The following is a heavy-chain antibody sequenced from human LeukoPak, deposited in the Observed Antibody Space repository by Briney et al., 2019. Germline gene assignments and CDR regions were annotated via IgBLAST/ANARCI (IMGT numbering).Heavy chain of an antibody. CDR1: GFTFSSYG. CDR2: IWYDGSNK. Sequence: GGSLRLSCAASGFTFSSYGMHWVRQAPGKGLEWVAVIWYDGSNKYYADSVKGRFTISRDNSKNTLYLQMNSLRAEDTAVYYCARVRSSSWYGGVGYWGQGTLVTVSS. V-gene: IGHV3-33*01. J-gene: IGHJ4*02. CDR3: ARVRSSSWYGGVGY. D-gene: IGHD6-13*01.